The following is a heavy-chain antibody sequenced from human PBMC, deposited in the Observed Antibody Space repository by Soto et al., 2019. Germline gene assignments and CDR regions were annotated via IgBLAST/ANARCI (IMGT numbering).Heavy chain of an antibody. D-gene: IGHD5-12*01. CDR2: ISGSGGST. CDR1: GFTFSSYA. J-gene: IGHJ4*02. V-gene: IGHV3-23*01. CDR3: AAMRGYSGYELPLFLDY. Sequence: EVQLLESGGGLVQPGGSLRLSCAASGFTFSSYAMSWVRQAPGKGLEWVSAISGSGGSTYYADSVKGRFTISRDNSKNTLYLQMNSLRAEDTAVYYCAAMRGYSGYELPLFLDYWGQGTLVTVSS.